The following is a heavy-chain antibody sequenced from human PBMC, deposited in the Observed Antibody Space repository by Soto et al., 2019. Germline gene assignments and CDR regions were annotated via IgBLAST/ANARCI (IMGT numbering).Heavy chain of an antibody. J-gene: IGHJ3*01. D-gene: IGHD3-16*01. V-gene: IGHV1-2*04. CDR2: INPKSGGA. CDR1: GYTFTVYD. CDR3: ARDYYDGSASYGIEF. Sequence: ASVKVSCKASGYTFTVYDIHWVRQAPGQGLEWMGWINPKSGGANIAQKFQGWVTMTRDTSISTTYMELSNLRSNDTAVYYCARDYYDGSASYGIEFWGQGTIVTVSS.